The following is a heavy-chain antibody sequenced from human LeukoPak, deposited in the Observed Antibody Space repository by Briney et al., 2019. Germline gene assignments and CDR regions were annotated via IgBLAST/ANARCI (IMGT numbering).Heavy chain of an antibody. D-gene: IGHD3-3*01. CDR2: IYYSGST. CDR3: ASPSKVYDFWSGYPFDY. CDR1: GGSVSSSSYY. J-gene: IGHJ4*02. V-gene: IGHV4-39*01. Sequence: SETLSLTCTVSGGSVSSSSYYWGWIRQPPGKGLEWIGSIYYSGSTYYNPSLKSRVTISVDTSKNQFSLKLSSVTAADTAVYYCASPSKVYDFWSGYPFDYWGQGTLVTVSS.